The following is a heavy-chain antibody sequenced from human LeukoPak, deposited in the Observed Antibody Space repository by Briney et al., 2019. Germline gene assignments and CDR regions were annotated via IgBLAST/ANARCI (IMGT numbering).Heavy chain of an antibody. Sequence: PSETLSLTCTVSDXSISNYYWSWIRQPAGKGLEWIGRIYSSGSTNYNPSLKSRVTMSVDTSKNQFSLRLSSVTAADTAVYYCARDYGGYSAYWDYWGQGSLVTVSA. V-gene: IGHV4-4*07. CDR3: ARDYGGYSAYWDY. CDR1: DXSISNYY. CDR2: IYSSGST. D-gene: IGHD5-12*01. J-gene: IGHJ4*02.